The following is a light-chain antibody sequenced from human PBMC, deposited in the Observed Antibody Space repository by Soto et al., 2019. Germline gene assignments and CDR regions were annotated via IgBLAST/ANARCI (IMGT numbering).Light chain of an antibody. V-gene: IGLV2-14*01. Sequence: QSALTQPASVSGSPGQSMTISCTGTSSDVGGYNYVSWYQQHPGKAPKLMIYEVSNRPSGVSNRFSGSKSGNTASLTISGLQAEDEADYFCNSYGRTSTLYVFGTGTKVTVL. CDR1: SSDVGGYNY. CDR3: NSYGRTSTLYV. J-gene: IGLJ1*01. CDR2: EVS.